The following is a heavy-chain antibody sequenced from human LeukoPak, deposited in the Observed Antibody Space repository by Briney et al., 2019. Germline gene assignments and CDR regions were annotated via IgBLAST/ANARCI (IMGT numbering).Heavy chain of an antibody. CDR2: INHSGST. J-gene: IGHJ6*02. V-gene: IGHV4-34*01. D-gene: IGHD2-2*01. CDR3: ARTPYDIVVVPAAPPTYYYYYYGMDV. CDR1: GGSFSGYY. Sequence: TSETLSLTCAVYGGSFSGYYWSWIPQPPGKGLEWIGEINHSGSTNYNPSLKSRVTISVDTSKNQFSLKLSSVTAADTAVYYCARTPYDIVVVPAAPPTYYYYYYGMDVWGQGATVTVSS.